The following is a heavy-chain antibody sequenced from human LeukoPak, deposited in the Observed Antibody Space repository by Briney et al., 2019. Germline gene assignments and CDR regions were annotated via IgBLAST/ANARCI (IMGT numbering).Heavy chain of an antibody. CDR3: ARQKWEQQGRDYYFNGLDV. Sequence: SETLSLTCSVSIGSISSSKWWSWVRQSPVKGLEWIGEICLYGTTNYNPSFTSRVTMSVDRSRNQFSLKLTSVTAADTAVYYCARQKWEQQGRDYYFNGLDVWGPGTTVIVSS. CDR2: ICLYGTT. D-gene: IGHD1/OR15-1a*01. V-gene: IGHV4-4*02. J-gene: IGHJ6*02. CDR1: IGSISSSKW.